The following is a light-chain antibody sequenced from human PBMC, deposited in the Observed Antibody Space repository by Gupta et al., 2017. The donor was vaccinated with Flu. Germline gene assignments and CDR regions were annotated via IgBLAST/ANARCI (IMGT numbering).Light chain of an antibody. CDR3: QQYDTTPYT. CDR2: WAS. CDR1: QSILYSSDNKNY. Sequence: NCRSSQSILYSSDNKNYLAWYQQKPGQPPKLLMYWASTRASGVPDRISGSGSGTDFSLTISSLQAEDVAVYYCQQYDTTPYTFGQGTKVEVK. V-gene: IGKV4-1*01. J-gene: IGKJ2*01.